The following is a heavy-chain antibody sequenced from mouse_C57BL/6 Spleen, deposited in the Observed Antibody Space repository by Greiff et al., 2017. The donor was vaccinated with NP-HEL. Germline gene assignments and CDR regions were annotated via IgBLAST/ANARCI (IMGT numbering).Heavy chain of an antibody. J-gene: IGHJ2*01. D-gene: IGHD2-1*01. CDR3: TKNYGNFPYFDY. Sequence: VQLQQSGTVLARPGASVKMSCKTSGYTFTSYWMHWVKQRPGQGLEWIGAIYPGNSDTSYNQKFKGKAKLTAVTSASTAYMELSSLTNEDSAVYYWTKNYGNFPYFDYWGQGTTLTVSS. CDR1: GYTFTSYW. CDR2: IYPGNSDT. V-gene: IGHV1-5*01.